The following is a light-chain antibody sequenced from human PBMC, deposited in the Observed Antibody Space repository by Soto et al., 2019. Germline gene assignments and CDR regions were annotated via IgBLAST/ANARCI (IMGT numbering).Light chain of an antibody. CDR1: QSVSSY. CDR2: DAS. V-gene: IGKV3-11*01. Sequence: EIVLTQSPATLSLSPGERATLSCGASQSVSSYLAWYQQKPGQAPRLLIYDASNRATGIPARFSGSGSGTDFTLTISSLEPEDFAVYYCQQRSNWITCGQGTRREIK. J-gene: IGKJ5*01. CDR3: QQRSNWIT.